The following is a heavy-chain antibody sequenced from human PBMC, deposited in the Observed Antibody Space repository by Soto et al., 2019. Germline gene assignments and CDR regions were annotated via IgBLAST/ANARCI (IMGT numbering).Heavy chain of an antibody. D-gene: IGHD5-18*01. CDR3: AKDQNIQLWPRYDYCGMDV. V-gene: IGHV3-23*01. J-gene: IGHJ6*02. CDR1: GFTFSSYA. Sequence: GGSLRLSCAASGFTFSSYAMSWVRQAPGKGLEWVSAISGSGGSTYYADSVKGRCTISRDTSKNTRYLQMNSLRAEDTAVYYCAKDQNIQLWPRYDYCGMDVWCQGTTVTVAS. CDR2: ISGSGGST.